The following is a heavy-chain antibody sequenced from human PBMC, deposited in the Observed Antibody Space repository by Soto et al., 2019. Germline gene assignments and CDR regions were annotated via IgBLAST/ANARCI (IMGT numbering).Heavy chain of an antibody. CDR2: INHSGST. Sequence: QVQLQQWGAGLLKPSETLSLTCAVYGGSFSGYYWSWIRQPPGKGLEWIGEINHSGSTNYNPSLKSRVTISVDTSKNQLSLKLSSVTAADTAVYYCARRLGYYYYYGMDVWGQGTTVTVSS. J-gene: IGHJ6*02. CDR3: ARRLGYYYYYGMDV. CDR1: GGSFSGYY. D-gene: IGHD3-16*01. V-gene: IGHV4-34*01.